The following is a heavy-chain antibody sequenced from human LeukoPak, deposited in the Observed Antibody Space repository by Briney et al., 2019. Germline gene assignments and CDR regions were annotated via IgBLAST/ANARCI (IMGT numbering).Heavy chain of an antibody. Sequence: PSETLSLTSTVSGGSISSGSYYWSWIRQPAGKGLEWIGRIYTSGSTNYNPSLKSRVTISVDTSKNQFSLKLSSVTAADTAVYYCARDPQLYYYDSSGYYGNWFDPWGQGTLVTVSS. V-gene: IGHV4-61*02. CDR3: ARDPQLYYYDSSGYYGNWFDP. D-gene: IGHD3-22*01. CDR1: GGSISSGSYY. J-gene: IGHJ5*02. CDR2: IYTSGST.